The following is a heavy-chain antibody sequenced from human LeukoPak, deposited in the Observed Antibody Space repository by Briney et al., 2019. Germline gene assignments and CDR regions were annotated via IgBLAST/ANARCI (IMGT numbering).Heavy chain of an antibody. CDR3: ARGGYCSSTSCYEDWFDP. D-gene: IGHD2-2*01. Sequence: ASVKVSCKASGYTFTGPYIHWVRQATGQGLEWMGWMNPNSGNTGYAQKFQGRVTITRNTSISTAYMELSSLRSEDTAVYYCARGGYCSSTSCYEDWFDPWGQGTLVTVSS. CDR1: GYTFTGPY. CDR2: MNPNSGNT. J-gene: IGHJ5*02. V-gene: IGHV1-8*03.